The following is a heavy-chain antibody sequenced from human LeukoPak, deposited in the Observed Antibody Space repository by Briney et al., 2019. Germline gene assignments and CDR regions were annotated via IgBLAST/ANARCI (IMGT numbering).Heavy chain of an antibody. CDR2: INAGNGNT. J-gene: IGHJ4*01. CDR3: ARVISDCTDFNCFKGYFDY. V-gene: IGHV1-3*01. Sequence: ASVKVSCKASGYTFTNYAIHWVRQAPGQSLEWLGWINAGNGNTEYSQKFQARVTFTRDTSANTAYMELSSLRSEDTTIYFCARVISDCTDFNCFKGYFDYWGQGTPVTVSS. CDR1: GYTFTNYA. D-gene: IGHD2-8*01.